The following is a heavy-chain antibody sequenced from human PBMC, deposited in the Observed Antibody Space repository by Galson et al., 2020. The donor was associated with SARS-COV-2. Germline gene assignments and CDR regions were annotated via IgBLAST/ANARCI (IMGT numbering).Heavy chain of an antibody. CDR3: VVGGSYDLVLDI. D-gene: IGHD5-18*01. V-gene: IGHV3-9*01. Sequence: GGSLRLSCAASGFTFDDYAMHWVRQAPGKGLEWVSGISWNSGSIGYADSVKGRFTISRDNAKNSLYLQMNSLRAEDTALYYCVVGGSYDLVLDIWGQGTMVTVSS. CDR2: ISWNSGSI. CDR1: GFTFDDYA. J-gene: IGHJ3*02.